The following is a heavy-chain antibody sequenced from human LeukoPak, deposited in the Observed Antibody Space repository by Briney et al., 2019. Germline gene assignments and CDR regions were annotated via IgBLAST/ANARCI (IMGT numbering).Heavy chain of an antibody. J-gene: IGHJ4*02. CDR2: ISSNGGST. V-gene: IGHV3-64D*06. D-gene: IGHD6-19*01. CDR3: ARTGYSSGWYLIGDPFDC. CDR1: GFTFSSYA. Sequence: GGSLRLSCSASGFTFSSYAMHWVRQAPGKGLEYVAAISSNGGSTYYADSVKGRFTISRDNSKNTLYLQTSSLRAEDTAVYYCARTGYSSGWYLIGDPFDCWGQGTLVTVSS.